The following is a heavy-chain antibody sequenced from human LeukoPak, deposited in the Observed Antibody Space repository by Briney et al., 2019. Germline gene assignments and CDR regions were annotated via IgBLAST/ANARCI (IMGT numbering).Heavy chain of an antibody. V-gene: IGHV1-69*04. CDR2: IIPILGIA. J-gene: IGHJ6*02. D-gene: IGHD2-2*01. Sequence: ASVKVSCKASGGTFSSYAISWVRQAPGQGLEWMGRIIPILGIANYAQKFQGRVTITADKSTSTAYMELSSLRSEDTAVYYCARECSSTSCYDGDYYYYGMDVWGQGTTVTVSS. CDR3: ARECSSTSCYDGDYYYYGMDV. CDR1: GGTFSSYA.